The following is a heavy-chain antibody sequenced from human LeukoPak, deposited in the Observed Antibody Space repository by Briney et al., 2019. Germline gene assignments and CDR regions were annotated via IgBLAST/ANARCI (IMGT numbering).Heavy chain of an antibody. J-gene: IGHJ4*02. CDR3: AKDFKHYYGSGRHFDY. V-gene: IGHV3-23*01. Sequence: GGSLRLSCAASGFTFSSYAMSWVRQAPGKGLEWVSAISGSGGSTYYADSVKGRFTISRDNSKNTLYLQMNSLRAEDTAVYYCAKDFKHYYGSGRHFDYWGQGTLVTVSS. CDR2: ISGSGGST. CDR1: GFTFSSYA. D-gene: IGHD3-10*01.